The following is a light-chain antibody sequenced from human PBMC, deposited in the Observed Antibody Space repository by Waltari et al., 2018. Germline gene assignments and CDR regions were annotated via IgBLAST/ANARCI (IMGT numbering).Light chain of an antibody. CDR2: TND. J-gene: IGLJ3*02. CDR3: AAWDDSLNVWL. V-gene: IGLV1-44*01. CDR1: CSNVQGNA. Sequence: QSVLPQPPSASGTPGQRVTISCLGSCSNVQGNAVSWFQQLPGTAPKLLIYTNDQRPSGVPDRFSGSKSGTSASLAISGLQSEDEAVYYCAAWDDSLNVWLFGGGTKVTAL.